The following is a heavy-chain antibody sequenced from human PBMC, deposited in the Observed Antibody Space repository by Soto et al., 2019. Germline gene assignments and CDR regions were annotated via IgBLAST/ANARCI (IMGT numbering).Heavy chain of an antibody. Sequence: QVHLVESGGGVVQPGGSLRLSCAASGFTFSVFGMHWVRQAPGKGPEWVAVISHEGNSKHYADSVKGRFTISSDNAKNTLSLLMDSLRPEDTALYYCAKTIALSPSDDSRGRGALIDHWGQGTLVTVS. D-gene: IGHD6-19*01. CDR1: GFTFSVFG. V-gene: IGHV3-30*18. J-gene: IGHJ4*02. CDR3: AKTIALSPSDDSRGRGALIDH. CDR2: ISHEGNSK.